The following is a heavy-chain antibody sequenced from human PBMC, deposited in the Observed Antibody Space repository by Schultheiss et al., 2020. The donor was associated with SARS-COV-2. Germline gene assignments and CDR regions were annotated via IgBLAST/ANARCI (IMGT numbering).Heavy chain of an antibody. CDR3: ARHQVYDSSGWYFDL. V-gene: IGHV3-30*12. Sequence: GESLKISCAASGFTFSSYGMHWVRQAPGKGLEWVAVISYDGSNKYYGDSVKGRFTISRDNAKNSLYLQMNSLRAEDTAVYYCARHQVYDSSGWYFDLWGRGTLVTVSS. CDR2: ISYDGSNK. CDR1: GFTFSSYG. D-gene: IGHD3-22*01. J-gene: IGHJ2*01.